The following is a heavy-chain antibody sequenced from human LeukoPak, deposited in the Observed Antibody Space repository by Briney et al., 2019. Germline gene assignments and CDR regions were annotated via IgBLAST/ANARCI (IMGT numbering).Heavy chain of an antibody. Sequence: PSETLSLTCTVSGGSISSYYWSWIRQPPGKGLEWIGYIYTSRSTNYNPSLKSRVTISIDTSKNQFSLKLSSVTAADTAVYYCARRRTLYYYDSSGYSLSNWFDPWGQGTLVTVSS. CDR3: ARRRTLYYYDSSGYSLSNWFDP. J-gene: IGHJ5*02. V-gene: IGHV4-4*09. CDR2: IYTSRST. CDR1: GGSISSYY. D-gene: IGHD3-22*01.